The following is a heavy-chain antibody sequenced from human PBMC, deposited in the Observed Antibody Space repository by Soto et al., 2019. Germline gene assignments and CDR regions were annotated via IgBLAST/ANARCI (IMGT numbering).Heavy chain of an antibody. Sequence: GGSLRLSCAASGFTFSSYAMSWVRQAPGKGLEWVSAISGSGGSTYYADSVKGRFTISRDNSKNTLYLQMNSLRAEDTAVYYCAKSGAEAYYYDSSGYYHPDYWGQGTLVTVSS. CDR2: ISGSGGST. J-gene: IGHJ4*02. CDR3: AKSGAEAYYYDSSGYYHPDY. V-gene: IGHV3-23*01. CDR1: GFTFSSYA. D-gene: IGHD3-22*01.